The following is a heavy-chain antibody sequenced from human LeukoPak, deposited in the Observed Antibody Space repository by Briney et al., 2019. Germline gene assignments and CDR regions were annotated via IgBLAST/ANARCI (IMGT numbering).Heavy chain of an antibody. D-gene: IGHD1-20*01. CDR2: TSWNSGSI. V-gene: IGHV3-9*03. Sequence: GGSLRLSCAASGFTFDDYAMHWVRQAPGKGLEWVSGTSWNSGSIGYADSVKGRFTISRDNAKNSLYLQMNSLRAEDMALYYCAKDVDHNWNHRPYFDYWGQGTLVTVSS. J-gene: IGHJ4*02. CDR3: AKDVDHNWNHRPYFDY. CDR1: GFTFDDYA.